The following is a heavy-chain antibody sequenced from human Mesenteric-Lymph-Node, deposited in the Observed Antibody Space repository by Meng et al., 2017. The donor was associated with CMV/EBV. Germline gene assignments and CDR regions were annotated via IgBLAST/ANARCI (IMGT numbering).Heavy chain of an antibody. J-gene: IGHJ5*02. Sequence: GGSLRLSCAASGFTFSTHTMNWVRQAPGKGLEWVSVIYSGGSTYYADSVEGRFTISRDNSKNTLYLQMNSLRAEDTAVYYCARERYSSSSNWFDPWGQGTLVTVSS. CDR3: ARERYSSSSNWFDP. CDR1: GFTFSTHT. CDR2: IYSGGST. D-gene: IGHD6-6*01. V-gene: IGHV3-53*01.